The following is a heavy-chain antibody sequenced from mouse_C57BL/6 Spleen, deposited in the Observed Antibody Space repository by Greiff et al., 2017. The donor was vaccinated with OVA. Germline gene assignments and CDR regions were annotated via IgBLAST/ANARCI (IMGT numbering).Heavy chain of an antibody. CDR2: ISSGGDYI. CDR1: GFTFSSYA. V-gene: IGHV5-9-1*02. D-gene: IGHD2-1*01. CDR3: TREDGDGNYGWFAY. J-gene: IGHJ3*01. Sequence: EVKLVESGEGLVKPGGSLKLSCAASGFTFSSYAMSWVRQTPEKRLEWVAYISSGGDYIYYADTVKGRFTISRDNARNTLYLQMSSLKSEDTAMYYGTREDGDGNYGWFAYWGQGTLVTVSA.